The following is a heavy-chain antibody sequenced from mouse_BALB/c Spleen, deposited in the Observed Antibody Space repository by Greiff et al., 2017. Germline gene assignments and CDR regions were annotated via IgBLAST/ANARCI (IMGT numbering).Heavy chain of an antibody. CDR1: GFAFSSYD. Sequence: EVMLVESGGGLVKPGGSLKLSCAASGFAFSSYDMSWVRQTPEKRLEWVAYISSGGGSTYYPDTVKGRFTISRDNAKNTLYLQMSSLKSEDTAMYYCASPYGNHWYFDVWGAGTTVTVSS. CDR3: ASPYGNHWYFDV. CDR2: ISSGGGST. D-gene: IGHD2-1*01. J-gene: IGHJ1*01. V-gene: IGHV5-12-1*01.